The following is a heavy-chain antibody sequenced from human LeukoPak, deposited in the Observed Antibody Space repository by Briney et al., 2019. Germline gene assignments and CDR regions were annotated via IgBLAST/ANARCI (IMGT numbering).Heavy chain of an antibody. Sequence: PSETLSLTCTVSGGSISSSSYYWGWIRQPPGKRLEWIGSIYYSGSTYYNPSLKSRVTISVDTSKNQFSLKLSSVTAADTAVYYCARRIVGATGRAFDIWGQGTMVTVSS. CDR1: GGSISSSSYY. D-gene: IGHD1-26*01. V-gene: IGHV4-39*07. J-gene: IGHJ3*02. CDR3: ARRIVGATGRAFDI. CDR2: IYYSGST.